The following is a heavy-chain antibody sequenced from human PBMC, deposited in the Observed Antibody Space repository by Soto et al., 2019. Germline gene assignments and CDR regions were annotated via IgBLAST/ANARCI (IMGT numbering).Heavy chain of an antibody. CDR2: ISPNSGAT. Sequence: QVQLVQSEGELRQPGASVTVSCRASGYTFTSYGIIWVRQAPGQGLEWMGYISPNSGATTYAQNLQGRLTLTTDTSTSTAYMELRSLSSDDTAIYYCVRERWTRSGPQTSFDYWGLGALVTVSS. D-gene: IGHD6-25*01. CDR1: GYTFTSYG. CDR3: VRERWTRSGPQTSFDY. J-gene: IGHJ4*02. V-gene: IGHV1-18*01.